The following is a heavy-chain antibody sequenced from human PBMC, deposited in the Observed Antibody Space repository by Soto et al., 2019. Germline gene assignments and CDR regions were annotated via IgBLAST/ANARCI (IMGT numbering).Heavy chain of an antibody. Sequence: TSETLSLTCAVSGGSISSGGYSWSWIRQPPGKGLEWIGYIYHSGSTYYNPSLKSRVTISVDRSKNQFSLKLSSVTAADTAVYYCARSRGKDYYYYGMDVWGQGTTVTVSS. CDR2: IYHSGST. J-gene: IGHJ6*02. CDR1: GGSISSGGYS. CDR3: ARSRGKDYYYYGMDV. V-gene: IGHV4-30-2*01.